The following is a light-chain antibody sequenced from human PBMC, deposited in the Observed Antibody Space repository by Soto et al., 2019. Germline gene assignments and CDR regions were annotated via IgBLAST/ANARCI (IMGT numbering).Light chain of an antibody. CDR3: QQYNIWPPLT. V-gene: IGKV3-15*01. CDR2: GAS. CDR1: QSVSSN. Sequence: EIVMTQSPATLSVSPGERATLSCRASQSVSSNLAWYQQKPGQAPRLLIYGASTRATGIPARFSGSGSETDFTLTISSLQSEDFAVYYCQQYNIWPPLTFGGGTKVEIK. J-gene: IGKJ4*01.